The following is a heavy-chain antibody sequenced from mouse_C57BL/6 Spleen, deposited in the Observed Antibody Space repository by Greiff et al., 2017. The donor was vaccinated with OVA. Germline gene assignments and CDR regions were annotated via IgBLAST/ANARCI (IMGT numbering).Heavy chain of an antibody. CDR1: GFTFSDYY. J-gene: IGHJ2*01. CDR3: ARELDGEYYFDY. CDR2: INYDGSST. V-gene: IGHV5-16*01. Sequence: EVKLMESEGGLVQPGSSMKLSCTASGFTFSDYYMAWVRQVPEKGLEWVANINYDGSSTYYLDSLKSRFIISRDNAKNILYLQMSSLKSEDTATYYCARELDGEYYFDYWGQGTTLTVSS.